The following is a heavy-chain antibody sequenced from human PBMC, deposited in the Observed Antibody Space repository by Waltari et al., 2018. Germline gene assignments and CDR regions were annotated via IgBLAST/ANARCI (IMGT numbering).Heavy chain of an antibody. Sequence: QVQLVQSGAEVKTPGSSVTVSCKASGGTFSSYAISCVRQAPGQGLGWMGGMSPSLGTANYGQKCQSRDAITADKSTSTAYIELSSLRSEDTAGYYCARGREYYDFWCGYYMAAFDIWGQGTIVTVSS. D-gene: IGHD3-3*01. CDR1: GGTFSSYA. CDR3: ARGREYYDFWCGYYMAAFDI. V-gene: IGHV1-69*14. CDR2: MSPSLGTA. J-gene: IGHJ3*02.